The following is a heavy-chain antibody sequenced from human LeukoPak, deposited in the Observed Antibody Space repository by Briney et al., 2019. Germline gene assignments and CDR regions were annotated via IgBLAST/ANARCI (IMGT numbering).Heavy chain of an antibody. Sequence: GGSLRLSFAASGFTFKTYAMTWVRQVPGKGPEWVSSMSGSGSSTDYADSVKGRFTISRDNSKNTLYLQMNSLRAEDTALYYCAKDAQGLVRGGIYFDFWGQGSLVTVSS. CDR2: MSGSGSST. J-gene: IGHJ4*02. CDR3: AKDAQGLVRGGIYFDF. D-gene: IGHD6-19*01. V-gene: IGHV3-23*01. CDR1: GFTFKTYA.